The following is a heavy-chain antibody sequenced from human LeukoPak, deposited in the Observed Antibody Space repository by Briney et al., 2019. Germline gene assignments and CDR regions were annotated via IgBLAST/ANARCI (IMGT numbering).Heavy chain of an antibody. V-gene: IGHV4-38-2*02. CDR1: GYPISSGYY. CDR2: IYHSGST. Sequence: PSETLSLTCTVSGYPISSGYYWGWIRQPPGKGLEWIGSIYHSGSTYYNPSLKSRVTISVDTSKNQFSLKLSSVTAADTAVYYCATRYCSGGSCYSLYFDYWGQGTLVTVSS. CDR3: ATRYCSGGSCYSLYFDY. D-gene: IGHD2-15*01. J-gene: IGHJ4*02.